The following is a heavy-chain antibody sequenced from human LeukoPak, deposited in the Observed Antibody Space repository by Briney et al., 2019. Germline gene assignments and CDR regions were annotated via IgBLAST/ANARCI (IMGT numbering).Heavy chain of an antibody. V-gene: IGHV1-69*06. CDR3: TRHYDSSGYTSLNYFDY. Sequence: SVKVSCKASGGTFSTYAISWVRQAPGQGLEWMGRVIPMFGTADYAQKFQGRVTITADKSTSTAYMELSSLRSEDTAVYYCTRHYDSSGYTSLNYFDYWGQGTLVTVSS. J-gene: IGHJ4*02. D-gene: IGHD3-22*01. CDR2: VIPMFGTA. CDR1: GGTFSTYA.